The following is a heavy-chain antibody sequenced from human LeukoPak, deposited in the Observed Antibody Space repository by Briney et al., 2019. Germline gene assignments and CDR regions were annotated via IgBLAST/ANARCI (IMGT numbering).Heavy chain of an antibody. CDR3: ARRSSGYDGYYFDY. CDR1: GYTFTSYD. Sequence: EASVKVSCKASGYTFTSYDINWVRQATGRGLEWMGWMNPNSGNTGYAQKFQGRVTMTRNTSISTAYMELSSLRSEDTAVYYCARRSSGYDGYYFDYWGQGTLVTVSS. CDR2: MNPNSGNT. J-gene: IGHJ4*02. D-gene: IGHD5-12*01. V-gene: IGHV1-8*01.